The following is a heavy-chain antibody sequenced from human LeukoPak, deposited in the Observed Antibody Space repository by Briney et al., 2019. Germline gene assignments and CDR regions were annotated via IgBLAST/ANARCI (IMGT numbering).Heavy chain of an antibody. Sequence: SETLSLTCTVSGGSISGYFWTWIRQPAGKGLEWIGRMYSTGSNNYNPSLKSRVTISVDTSRNQFSLKLSSVTAADTAVYYCARGRRGPSDAFDIWGQGTMVTVSS. V-gene: IGHV4-4*07. CDR3: ARGRRGPSDAFDI. CDR2: MYSTGSN. CDR1: GGSISGYF. J-gene: IGHJ3*02.